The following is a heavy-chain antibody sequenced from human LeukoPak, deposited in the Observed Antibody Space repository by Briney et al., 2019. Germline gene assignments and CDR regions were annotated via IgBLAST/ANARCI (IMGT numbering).Heavy chain of an antibody. CDR1: GFSFGSYG. D-gene: IGHD3-22*01. CDR2: ISYDGSKE. Sequence: GGSLRLSCAASGFSFGSYGMHWVRQAPGKGLEWVAVISYDGSKEYYADSVKGRFTISRDNSKNTLYLQMNSLRAEDTAVYYCAKPPYDSSGYYQSTFDYWGHGTLVTVSA. J-gene: IGHJ4*01. CDR3: AKPPYDSSGYYQSTFDY. V-gene: IGHV3-30*18.